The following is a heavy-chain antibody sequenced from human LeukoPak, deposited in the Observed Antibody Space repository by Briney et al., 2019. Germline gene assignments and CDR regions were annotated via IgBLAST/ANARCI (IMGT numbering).Heavy chain of an antibody. J-gene: IGHJ4*02. CDR1: GGTFSSYT. Sequence: SVKVSCKASGGTFSSYTISWVRQAPGQGLEWMGGIIPIFGTPNYAQKFQGRVTITADKSTSTAYMELSSLRSEDTAVYYCARDPNYYDSSGYYYGGFDYWGQGTLVTVSS. V-gene: IGHV1-69*06. CDR2: IIPIFGTP. D-gene: IGHD3-22*01. CDR3: ARDPNYYDSSGYYYGGFDY.